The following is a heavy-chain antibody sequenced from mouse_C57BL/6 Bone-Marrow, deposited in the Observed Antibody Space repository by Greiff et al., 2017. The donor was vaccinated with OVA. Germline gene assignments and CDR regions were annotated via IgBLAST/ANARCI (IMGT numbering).Heavy chain of an antibody. V-gene: IGHV1-64*01. Sequence: QVQLQQPGAELVKPGASVKLSCKASGYTFTSYWMHWVKQRPGQGLEWIGMIHPNSGSTNYNEKFKSKATLTVDKSSSTAYMQRSSLTSEDSAVYYCARRHMVTGFDYWGQGTTLTVSS. D-gene: IGHD2-2*01. CDR1: GYTFTSYW. CDR2: IHPNSGST. CDR3: ARRHMVTGFDY. J-gene: IGHJ2*01.